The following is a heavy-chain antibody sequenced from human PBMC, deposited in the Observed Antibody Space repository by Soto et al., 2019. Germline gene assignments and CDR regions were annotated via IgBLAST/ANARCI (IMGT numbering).Heavy chain of an antibody. CDR3: ATVVYYYDSSGYYS. Sequence: ASVKVSCKTSGYTFTTYYLHWVRQAPGQGLEWMGWIDPNSGETIYAQKFQGRVTMTEDTSTDTAYMELSSLRSEDTAVYYCATVVYYYDSSGYYSWGQGTLVTVSS. J-gene: IGHJ4*02. V-gene: IGHV1-24*01. CDR1: GYTFTTYY. D-gene: IGHD3-22*01. CDR2: IDPNSGET.